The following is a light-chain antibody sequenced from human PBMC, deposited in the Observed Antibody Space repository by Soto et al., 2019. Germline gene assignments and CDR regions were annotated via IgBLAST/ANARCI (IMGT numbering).Light chain of an antibody. V-gene: IGKV3-15*01. CDR1: QGIVDT. J-gene: IGKJ4*01. CDR2: DTS. Sequence: MRQSPATLSVAPGGGATLSCRASQGIVDTLAWYQHKPGQTPRLLIYDTSTRATGVPTRFSGSRSGAEFTLTINGLQCEDFAVYYCQPYNNWPLTLGGGTKVDIK. CDR3: QPYNNWPLT.